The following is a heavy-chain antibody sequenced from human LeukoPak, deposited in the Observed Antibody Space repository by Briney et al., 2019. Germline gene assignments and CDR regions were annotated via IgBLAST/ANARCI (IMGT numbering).Heavy chain of an antibody. CDR2: IYYSGTT. D-gene: IGHD3-3*01. CDR1: GGTISSSSYY. CDR3: ARHVRFLEWLSSYYFDY. J-gene: IGHJ4*02. Sequence: SETLSLTCTVSGGTISSSSYYWGWIRQPPGKGLEWIGSIYYSGTTYYNPSLKSRVTISVDTSKSRFSLRLTSETAADTAVYYCARHVRFLEWLSSYYFDYWGQRTLVTVSS. V-gene: IGHV4-39*01.